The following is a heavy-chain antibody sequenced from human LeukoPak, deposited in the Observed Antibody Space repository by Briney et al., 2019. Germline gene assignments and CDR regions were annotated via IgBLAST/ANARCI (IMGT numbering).Heavy chain of an antibody. Sequence: GASVTVSCKASGYTFTGYYMHWVRQAPGQGLEWMGIINPSGGSTSYAQKFQGRVTMTRDTSTSTVYMELSSLRSEDTAVYYCARVSNIVGATGIEFDFDYWGQGTLVTVSS. CDR1: GYTFTGYY. J-gene: IGHJ4*02. CDR3: ARVSNIVGATGIEFDFDY. D-gene: IGHD1-26*01. V-gene: IGHV1-46*01. CDR2: INPSGGST.